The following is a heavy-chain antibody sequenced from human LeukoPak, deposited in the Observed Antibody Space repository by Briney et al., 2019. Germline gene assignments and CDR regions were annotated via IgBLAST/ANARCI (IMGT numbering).Heavy chain of an antibody. J-gene: IGHJ4*02. V-gene: IGHV4-31*03. Sequence: SETLSLTCTVSGDSVTSGGYFWTWIRQHPGKGLEWIGYISDSGTTSYNPSLKSRVTISVDTSKNQFSLKLSSVTAADTAVYYCARLRGYYDILTGAPIYYFDYWGQGTLVTVSS. CDR1: GDSVTSGGYF. D-gene: IGHD3-9*01. CDR2: ISDSGTT. CDR3: ARLRGYYDILTGAPIYYFDY.